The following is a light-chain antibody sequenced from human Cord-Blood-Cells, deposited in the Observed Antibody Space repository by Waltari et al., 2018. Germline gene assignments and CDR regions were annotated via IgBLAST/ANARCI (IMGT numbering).Light chain of an antibody. J-gene: IGLJ1*01. CDR3: SSYAGSNNYV. CDR2: EVS. CDR1: SSDVGGYNY. V-gene: IGLV2-8*01. Sequence: QSALTQPPSASGSPGQSVTISCTGTSSDVGGYNYVSWYQQHPGKAPKLMIYEVSKRPSGVPDRFSGSKSGHTASLPVSGLQAEDQADYYCSSYAGSNNYVFGTGTKVTVL.